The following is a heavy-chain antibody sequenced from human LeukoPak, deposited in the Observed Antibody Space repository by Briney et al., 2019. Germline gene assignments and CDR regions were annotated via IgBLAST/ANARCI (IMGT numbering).Heavy chain of an antibody. Sequence: ASVKVSCKASGYTFTSYDINWVRQATGQGLEWMGWMNPNSGNTGYAQKFQGRVTMTRNTSISTAYMELSSLRSEGTAVYYCARGIGYCSSISCYTDYWGQGTLVTVSS. V-gene: IGHV1-8*01. J-gene: IGHJ4*02. CDR1: GYTFTSYD. CDR3: ARGIGYCSSISCYTDY. CDR2: MNPNSGNT. D-gene: IGHD2-2*02.